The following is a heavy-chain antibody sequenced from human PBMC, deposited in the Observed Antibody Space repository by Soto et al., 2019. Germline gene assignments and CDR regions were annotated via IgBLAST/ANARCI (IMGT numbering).Heavy chain of an antibody. D-gene: IGHD3-9*01. CDR1: GFTFGDYA. CDR3: TRYDILTGYYSGPFDY. J-gene: IGHJ4*02. V-gene: IGHV3-49*03. CDR2: IRSKAYGGTT. Sequence: GGSLRLSCTASGFTFGDYAMSWFRQAPGKGLEWVGFIRSKAYGGTTEYAASVKGRFTISRDDSKSIAYLQMNSLKTEDTAVYYCTRYDILTGYYSGPFDYWGQGTLVTVSS.